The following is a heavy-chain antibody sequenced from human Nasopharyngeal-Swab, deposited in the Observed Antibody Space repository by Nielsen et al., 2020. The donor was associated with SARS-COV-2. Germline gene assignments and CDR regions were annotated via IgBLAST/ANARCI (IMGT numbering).Heavy chain of an antibody. Sequence: LRPSCTLAGGSISSLSWSWNRQLPGKGLEWIGYIYYSGSTNYNTSLKSRVTISVDTSKNQFSLKLSSVTAAATAVYYCAGVGSSWYPHYYGMDVWGQGTTVTVSS. CDR1: GGSISSLS. CDR2: IYYSGST. CDR3: AGVGSSWYPHYYGMDV. V-gene: IGHV4-59*13. J-gene: IGHJ6*02. D-gene: IGHD6-13*01.